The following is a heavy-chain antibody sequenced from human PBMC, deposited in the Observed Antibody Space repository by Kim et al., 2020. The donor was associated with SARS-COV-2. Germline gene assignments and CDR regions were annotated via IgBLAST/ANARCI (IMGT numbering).Heavy chain of an antibody. D-gene: IGHD6-13*01. J-gene: IGHJ4*02. V-gene: IGHV1-69*13. Sequence: PVKVSCKASGGTFSSYAISWVRQAPGQGLEWMGGIIPIFGTANYAQKFQGRVTITADESTSTAYMELSSLRSEDTAVYYCASELLKAAADPKGFDYWGQ. CDR3: ASELLKAAADPKGFDY. CDR2: IIPIFGTA. CDR1: GGTFSSYA.